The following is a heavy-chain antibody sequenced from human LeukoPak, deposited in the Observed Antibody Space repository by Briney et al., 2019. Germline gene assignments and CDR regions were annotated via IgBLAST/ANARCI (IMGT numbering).Heavy chain of an antibody. CDR2: ISTDGAVT. J-gene: IGHJ4*02. Sequence: RGSLRLSCAASGFTFTSVWMHWFRQAPGRGLVWISRISTDGAVTVYADSVKGRFTISRDNAKNTLYLQMNSLRAEDTAVYFCARDRTTVTLFDNWGQGARVTVSS. V-gene: IGHV3-74*01. CDR1: GFTFTSVW. D-gene: IGHD4-17*01. CDR3: ARDRTTVTLFDN.